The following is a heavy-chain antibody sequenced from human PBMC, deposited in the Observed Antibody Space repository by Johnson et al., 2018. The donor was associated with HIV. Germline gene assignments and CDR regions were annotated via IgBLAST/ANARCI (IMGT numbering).Heavy chain of an antibody. CDR2: ISFDGNLK. V-gene: IGHV3-30*04. CDR3: GRDMSSRWGMGDACDI. J-gene: IGHJ3*02. CDR1: RFTFSSYA. D-gene: IGHD6-13*01. Sequence: QVLLVESGGGVVQPGRSLRLSCAASRFTFSSYAMHWVRQAPGKGLEWVAVISFDGNLKKYADSVKGRLTISRDNSKNTLYLQMSSLRAEDTAMYYCGRDMSSRWGMGDACDIWGQGTMVTVSS.